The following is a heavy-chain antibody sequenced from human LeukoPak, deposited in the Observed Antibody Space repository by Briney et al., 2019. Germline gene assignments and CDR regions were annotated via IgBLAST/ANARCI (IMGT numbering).Heavy chain of an antibody. J-gene: IGHJ4*02. CDR3: AKLGGYDNAVDY. Sequence: GGSLRLSCAASGFTFSSYAMSWVRQAPGKGLEWVSAISGSGGSTYYADSVKGRFTISRDNSKNTLYLQMNSLRAEDAAVYYCAKLGGYDNAVDYWGQGTLVTVSS. CDR2: ISGSGGST. D-gene: IGHD5-12*01. CDR1: GFTFSSYA. V-gene: IGHV3-23*01.